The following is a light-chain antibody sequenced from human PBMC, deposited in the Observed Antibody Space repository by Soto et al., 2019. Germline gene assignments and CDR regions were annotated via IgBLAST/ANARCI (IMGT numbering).Light chain of an antibody. Sequence: EIVLTQSPGTLSLSPGERATLSCRASQSVSSSYLAWYQQKPGQAPRLLIYGASSRATDIPDRFSGSGSGTDFTLTISRLEPEDFAVYYCQQYYGSPGITFGQGTRLEIK. V-gene: IGKV3-20*01. CDR2: GAS. J-gene: IGKJ5*01. CDR1: QSVSSSY. CDR3: QQYYGSPGIT.